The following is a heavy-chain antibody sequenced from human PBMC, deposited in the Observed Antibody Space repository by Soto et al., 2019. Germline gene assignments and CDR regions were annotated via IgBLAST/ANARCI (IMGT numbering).Heavy chain of an antibody. CDR3: AKVPYYYDSSGYYQEV. D-gene: IGHD3-22*01. CDR2: ISGSGGST. Sequence: GGSLRLSCAASGFTFSRYAMSWFRQAPGKGLEWVSAISGSGGSTYYADSVKGRFTISRDNSKNTLYLQMNSLRAEDTAVYYCAKVPYYYDSSGYYQEVWGQGTLVTVSS. CDR1: GFTFSRYA. V-gene: IGHV3-23*01. J-gene: IGHJ4*02.